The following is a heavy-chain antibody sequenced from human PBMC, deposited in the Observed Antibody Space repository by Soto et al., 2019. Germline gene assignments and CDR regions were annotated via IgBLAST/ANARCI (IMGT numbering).Heavy chain of an antibody. D-gene: IGHD3-10*01. J-gene: IGHJ4*02. CDR3: VNSRGDGYNHPGY. V-gene: IGHV3-64D*06. CDR1: GFTFSSYA. CDR2: ISSNGGST. Sequence: VSLRLSCSASGFTFSSYAMHWVRQAPGKGLEYVSAISSNGGSTYYADSVKGRFTISRDNSKNTLYLQMSSLRAEDTAVYYCVNSRGDGYNHPGYWGQGTLVTVSS.